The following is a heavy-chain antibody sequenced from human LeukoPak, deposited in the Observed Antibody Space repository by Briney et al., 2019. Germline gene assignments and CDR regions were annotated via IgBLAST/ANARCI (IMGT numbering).Heavy chain of an antibody. J-gene: IGHJ4*02. V-gene: IGHV3-23*01. CDR2: ISGSGGST. D-gene: IGHD3-9*01. CDR3: ATAGYFDWLLSPPY. CDR1: GFTFSSYA. Sequence: PGGSLRLSCAASGFTFSSYAMSWVRQAPGKGLEWASAISGSGGSTYYADSVKGRFTIPRDNSKNTLYLQMNSLRAEDTAVYYCATAGYFDWLLSPPYWGQGTLVTVSS.